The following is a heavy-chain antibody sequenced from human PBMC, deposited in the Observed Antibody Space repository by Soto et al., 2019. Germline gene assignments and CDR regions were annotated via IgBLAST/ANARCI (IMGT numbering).Heavy chain of an antibody. CDR3: ARHGHDYGDYEFAWGGTVFDY. D-gene: IGHD4-17*01. CDR2: IYYSGST. V-gene: IGHV4-39*01. Sequence: QLQLQESGPGLVKPSETLSLTCTVSGGSISSSSYYWGWIRQPPGKGLEWIGSIYYSGSTYYNPSLKSRVTISVDTSKNQFSLKLSSVTAADTAVYYCARHGHDYGDYEFAWGGTVFDYWGQGTLVTVSS. J-gene: IGHJ4*02. CDR1: GGSISSSSYY.